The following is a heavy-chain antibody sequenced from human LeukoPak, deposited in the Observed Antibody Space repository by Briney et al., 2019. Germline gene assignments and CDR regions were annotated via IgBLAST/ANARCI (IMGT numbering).Heavy chain of an antibody. CDR2: ISHDGTT. D-gene: IGHD3-22*01. CDR1: GGSIDITNY. CDR3: TREDRPFCPFAS. Sequence: KSPGTLSLTCGVSGGSIDITNYWSWVRQAPGKGLEWIGEISHDGTTNHNPSLRSRVAMSLDRANNQFSLSLTSVTAADPAVYYCTREDRPFCPFASWGQGVLVTVSS. V-gene: IGHV4-4*03. J-gene: IGHJ5*02.